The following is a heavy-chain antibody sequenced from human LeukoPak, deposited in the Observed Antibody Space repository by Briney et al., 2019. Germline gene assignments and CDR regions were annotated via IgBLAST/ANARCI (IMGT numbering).Heavy chain of an antibody. CDR3: AAHYGDSKPLAFDI. D-gene: IGHD4-17*01. CDR1: GGTFSSYA. Sequence: ASVRVCCKAAGGTFSSYAISWVRQAPGQGLEWMGGIIPIFGTANNAQKFQGRVTITADESTSTAYMELSSLRSDDTAVYYCAAHYGDSKPLAFDIWGQGAMVTVSS. J-gene: IGHJ3*02. V-gene: IGHV1-69*13. CDR2: IIPIFGTA.